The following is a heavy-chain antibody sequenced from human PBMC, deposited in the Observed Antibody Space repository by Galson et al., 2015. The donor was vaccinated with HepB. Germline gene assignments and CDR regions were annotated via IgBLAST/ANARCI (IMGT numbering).Heavy chain of an antibody. CDR3: ARSAAGTDASIFDS. CDR1: GFTVNSNY. Sequence: SLRLSCAASGFTVNSNYMSWVRQAPGKGLEWVSIIYSGGSTYYADSVKGRFTISRDNSENTLYLQMNSLRAEDTAVYYCARSAAGTDASIFDSWGPGTLVTVSS. V-gene: IGHV3-66*01. J-gene: IGHJ4*02. CDR2: IYSGGST. D-gene: IGHD6-13*01.